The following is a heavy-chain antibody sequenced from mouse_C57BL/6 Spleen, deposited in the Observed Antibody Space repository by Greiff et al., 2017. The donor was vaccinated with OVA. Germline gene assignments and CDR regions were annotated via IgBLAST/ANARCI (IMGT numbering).Heavy chain of an antibody. D-gene: IGHD2-2*01. CDR1: GFTFSSYA. Sequence: EVKLEESGEGLVKPGGSLKLSCAASGFTFSSYAMSWVRQTPEKRLEWVAYISSGGDYIYYADTVKGRFTISRDNARNTLYLQMSSLKSEDTAMYYCTRDGYDGAWFAYWGQGTLVTVSA. CDR2: ISSGGDYI. J-gene: IGHJ3*01. CDR3: TRDGYDGAWFAY. V-gene: IGHV5-9-1*02.